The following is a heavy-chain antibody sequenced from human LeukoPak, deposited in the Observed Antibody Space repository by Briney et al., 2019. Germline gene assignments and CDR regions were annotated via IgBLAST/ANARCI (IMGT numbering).Heavy chain of an antibody. CDR2: INSDGSST. Sequence: GGSLRLSCAASGFTFSSYWMHWVRQAPGKGLVWVSHINSDGSSTSFADSVKGRFTISRDIAENTLYLQMNSLRAEDTAVYYCARGGAYSNSWYGDWGQGTLVTVSS. V-gene: IGHV3-74*01. CDR3: ARGGAYSNSWYGD. J-gene: IGHJ5*02. D-gene: IGHD3-16*01. CDR1: GFTFSSYW.